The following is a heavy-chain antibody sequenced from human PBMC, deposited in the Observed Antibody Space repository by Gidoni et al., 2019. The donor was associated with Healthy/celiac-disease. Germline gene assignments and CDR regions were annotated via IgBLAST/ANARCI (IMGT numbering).Heavy chain of an antibody. J-gene: IGHJ4*02. D-gene: IGHD6-6*01. CDR1: GYTLTALS. CDR3: ATDQSVRGWQLAPLGY. Sequence: QVQLVQSGAEVRKPGASVKVSCKVSGYTLTALSMHWVRQAPGKGLEWMGGFDPEDGETIYAQKFQGRVTMTEDTSTDTAYMELSSLRSEDTAVYYCATDQSVRGWQLAPLGYWGQGTLVTVSS. CDR2: FDPEDGET. V-gene: IGHV1-24*01.